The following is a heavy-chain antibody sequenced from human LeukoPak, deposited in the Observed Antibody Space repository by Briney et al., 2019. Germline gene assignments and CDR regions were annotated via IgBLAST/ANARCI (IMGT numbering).Heavy chain of an antibody. V-gene: IGHV1-8*01. J-gene: IGHJ4*02. Sequence: GASVKVSCKASGYTFTSYDINWVRQATGQGLEWMGWMNPNSGNTGYAQKFQGRVTMTRNTSISTAYMELSSLRSEDTAVYYRARGSYYYDSSGYYSDPFDYWGQGTLVTVSS. CDR1: GYTFTSYD. CDR2: MNPNSGNT. D-gene: IGHD3-22*01. CDR3: ARGSYYYDSSGYYSDPFDY.